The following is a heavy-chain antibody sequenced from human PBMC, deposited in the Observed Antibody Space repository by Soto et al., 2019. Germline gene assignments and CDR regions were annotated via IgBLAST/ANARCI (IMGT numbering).Heavy chain of an antibody. CDR3: ARKPRLLDS. J-gene: IGHJ4*02. D-gene: IGHD6-6*01. V-gene: IGHV3-7*01. CDR2: ISSDGSET. Sequence: EVQLVESGGGLVQPGGSLRLSCAASGFTFSISWMNWVRQARGRGLEWVAYISSDGSETNYVDSVKGRFTISRDNAKKSVFLQMNTLRAEDTAVYYCARKPRLLDSWGQGTLVTVSS. CDR1: GFTFSISW.